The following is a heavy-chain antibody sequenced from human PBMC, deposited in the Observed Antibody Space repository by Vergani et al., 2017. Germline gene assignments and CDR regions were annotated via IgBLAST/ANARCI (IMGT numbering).Heavy chain of an antibody. CDR3: ARENTGIAARPNLHYYYYYMDV. Sequence: QVQLVESGGGVVQPGRSLRLSCAASGFTFSSYGMHWVRQAPGKGLEWVAVIWYDGSNKYYADSVKGRFTISRDNSKNTLYLQMNSLRAEDTAVYYCARENTGIAARPNLHYYYYYMDVWGKXP. CDR1: GFTFSSYG. V-gene: IGHV3-33*01. D-gene: IGHD6-6*01. J-gene: IGHJ6*03. CDR2: IWYDGSNK.